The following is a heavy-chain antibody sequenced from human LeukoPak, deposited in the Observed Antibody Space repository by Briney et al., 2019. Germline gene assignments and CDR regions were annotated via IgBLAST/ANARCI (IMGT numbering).Heavy chain of an antibody. Sequence: PGGSLRLSCAASGFTFSTHWMSWVRQVPGKRLEWVANIKQDGSEMYYVDSVKGRFTISRDNAKNSLYLQMNSLRAEDTAVYYCASRLSHVYYYGVFDYWGQGTLVTVSS. J-gene: IGHJ4*02. V-gene: IGHV3-7*01. D-gene: IGHD3-22*01. CDR3: ASRLSHVYYYGVFDY. CDR1: GFTFSTHW. CDR2: IKQDGSEM.